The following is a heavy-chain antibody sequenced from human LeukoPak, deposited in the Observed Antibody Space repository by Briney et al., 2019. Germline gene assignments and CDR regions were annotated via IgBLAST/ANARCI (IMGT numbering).Heavy chain of an antibody. CDR3: WRHGGTLDYFDY. CDR1: GGSISSYY. D-gene: IGHD1-26*01. V-gene: IGHV4-59*08. CDR2: ISYGGAT. Sequence: PSETLSLTCTVSGGSISSYYWSWVRQPPGKGLEWVGFISYGGATSYNPSLKRGVTISVDSPKNRMSLRVMYLPGADTALYYCWRHGGTLDYFDYWGPGALVTVSS. J-gene: IGHJ4*02.